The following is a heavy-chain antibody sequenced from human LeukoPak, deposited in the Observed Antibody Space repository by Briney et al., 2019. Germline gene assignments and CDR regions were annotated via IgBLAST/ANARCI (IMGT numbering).Heavy chain of an antibody. J-gene: IGHJ6*03. D-gene: IGHD6-13*01. Sequence: GASVKVSCKASGSTFTSYYMHWVRQAPGQGLEWMGWISAYNGNTNYAQKLQGRVTMTTDTSTSTAYMELRSLRSDDTAVYYCARAYSSSWYKQKVYYYYMDVWGKGTTVTVSS. CDR3: ARAYSSSWYKQKVYYYYMDV. V-gene: IGHV1-18*04. CDR2: ISAYNGNT. CDR1: GSTFTSYY.